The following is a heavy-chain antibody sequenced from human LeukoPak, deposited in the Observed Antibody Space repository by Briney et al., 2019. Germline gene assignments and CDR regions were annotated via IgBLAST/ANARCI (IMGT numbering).Heavy chain of an antibody. Sequence: PGGSLRLSCAASGFTFSNAWMTWVRQAPGKGLEWVGRVKSKTDGGTTDYAAPVEGRFTISRDDSKNTLYLQMNSLRAEDTAVYYCAKVPVAGTDYWGQGTLVTVSS. CDR2: VKSKTDGGTT. J-gene: IGHJ4*02. CDR3: AKVPVAGTDY. D-gene: IGHD6-19*01. CDR1: GFTFSNAW. V-gene: IGHV3-15*01.